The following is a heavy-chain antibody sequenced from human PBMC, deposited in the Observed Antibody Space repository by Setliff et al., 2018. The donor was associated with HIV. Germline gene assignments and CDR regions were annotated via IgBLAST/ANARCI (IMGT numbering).Heavy chain of an antibody. D-gene: IGHD2-15*01. J-gene: IGHJ4*02. Sequence: GSLRLSCAASGFTFSSYAMSWVRQAPGKGLEWVSAISGSGGSNQYYADSVKGRFTISRDNSKNTLYLQMNSLRAEDTAVYYCAKCGGVTCYSASWYFDYWGQGTLVTVSS. CDR1: GFTFSSYA. V-gene: IGHV3-23*01. CDR2: ISGSGGSNQ. CDR3: AKCGGVTCYSASWYFDY.